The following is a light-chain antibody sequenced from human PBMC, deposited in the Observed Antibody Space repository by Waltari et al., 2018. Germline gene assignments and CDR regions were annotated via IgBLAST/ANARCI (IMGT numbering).Light chain of an antibody. CDR3: QQRSSWPIT. CDR2: NAS. V-gene: IGKV3-11*01. CDR1: ENVGSK. J-gene: IGKJ3*01. Sequence: EIVLTQSPATLSMSAGERATLSCRTSENVGSKVTWYQQKRGQAPRLLVYNASYRASGIPPRFSGSGSGTDFTLTISSLEPDDFAGYYCQQRSSWPITFGPGTKVDFK.